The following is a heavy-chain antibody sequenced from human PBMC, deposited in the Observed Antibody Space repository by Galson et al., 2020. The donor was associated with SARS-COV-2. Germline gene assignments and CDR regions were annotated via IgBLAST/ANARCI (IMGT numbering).Heavy chain of an antibody. CDR2: IHGNGGNN. CDR3: AREGGPGPNSIDG. Sequence: GGSLRPSCAASGFIFSGYTMHWVRQDPGKGLESVSAIHGNGGNNYYIESVKGRFTISRDNSKNTLYLQMGNLRAEDMAVYYCAREGGPGPNSIDGWGQGTIVTVSS. D-gene: IGHD3-16*01. V-gene: IGHV3-64*02. CDR1: GFIFSGYT. J-gene: IGHJ5*02.